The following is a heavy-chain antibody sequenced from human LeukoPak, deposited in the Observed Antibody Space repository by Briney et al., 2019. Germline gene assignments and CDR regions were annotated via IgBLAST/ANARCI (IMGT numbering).Heavy chain of an antibody. CDR1: GGSFSGYY. Sequence: SETLSLTCAVYGGSFSGYYWSWIRQPPGKGLEWIGEINHSGSTNYNPSLKSRVTISVDTSKNQFSLKLSSVTAADTAVYYCARGKSIAARPLYYWGQGTLVTVSS. D-gene: IGHD6-6*01. V-gene: IGHV4-34*01. CDR2: INHSGST. CDR3: ARGKSIAARPLYY. J-gene: IGHJ4*02.